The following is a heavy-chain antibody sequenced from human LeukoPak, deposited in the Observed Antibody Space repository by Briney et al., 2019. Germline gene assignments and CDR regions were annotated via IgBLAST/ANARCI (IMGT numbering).Heavy chain of an antibody. CDR2: IYYSGST. CDR1: GGSISSYY. J-gene: IGHJ4*02. Sequence: SETLSLTCTVSGGSISSYYWSWIRQPPGKGLEWIGYIYYSGSTNYNPSLKSRVTISADTSKNQFSLKLSSVTAADTAVYYCAVEPSGSYNQPDYWGQGTLVTVSS. D-gene: IGHD1-26*01. CDR3: AVEPSGSYNQPDY. V-gene: IGHV4-59*01.